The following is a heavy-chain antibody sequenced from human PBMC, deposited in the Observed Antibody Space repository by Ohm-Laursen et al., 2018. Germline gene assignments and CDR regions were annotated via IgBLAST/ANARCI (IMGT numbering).Heavy chain of an antibody. J-gene: IGHJ4*02. CDR1: GFTFSNAW. V-gene: IGHV3-15*01. D-gene: IGHD4-17*01. CDR2: IKSKTDGGTT. Sequence: SLRLSCAASGFTFSNAWMTWVRQAPGKGLEWLGRIKSKTDGGTTDYAAPVKGRFTLSRDDSQHTLYLQMNSLKTEDTAVYYCATVRVTNYFDYWGRGTLVTVSS. CDR3: ATVRVTNYFDY.